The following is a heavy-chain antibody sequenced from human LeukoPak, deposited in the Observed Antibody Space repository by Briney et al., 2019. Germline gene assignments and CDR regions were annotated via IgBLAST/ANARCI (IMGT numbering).Heavy chain of an antibody. CDR1: GGSISSGDYY. J-gene: IGHJ4*02. Sequence: SQTLSLTCPVSGGSISSGDYYWSWIRQPPGKGLEWIGYIYYSGSTYYNPSLKSRVTISVDTSKNQYSLKLSSVTAADTAVYYCARAGYYYDSSGYYTLGYFDYWGQGTLVTVSS. V-gene: IGHV4-30-4*01. CDR2: IYYSGST. D-gene: IGHD3-22*01. CDR3: ARAGYYYDSSGYYTLGYFDY.